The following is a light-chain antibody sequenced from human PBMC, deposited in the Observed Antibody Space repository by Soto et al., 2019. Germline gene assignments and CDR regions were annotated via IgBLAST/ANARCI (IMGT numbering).Light chain of an antibody. Sequence: DIQMTQSPSTVSAYVGDSVAITCRASQSITTWLAWYQQRPGKAPKLLIYAASTLQSGVPSRFSGSGSGTEFTLTISSLQPEDFASYYCQQYNSYSTFGQGTKVDIK. CDR3: QQYNSYST. CDR2: AAS. V-gene: IGKV1-5*01. CDR1: QSITTW. J-gene: IGKJ1*01.